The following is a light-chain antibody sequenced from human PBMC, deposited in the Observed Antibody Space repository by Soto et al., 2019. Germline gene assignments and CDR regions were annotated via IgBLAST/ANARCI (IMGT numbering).Light chain of an antibody. CDR3: QQYETSPFT. CDR2: ASA. Sequence: DILLTQSPGTLSLSPGETATLSCRASQSVRNNYLAWYQQRPAQPPRLIMYASATRASVIPDRFSGSVSGTVFPLTIRRLEPEDFAHYFCQQYETSPFTFGGGTKVEI. J-gene: IGKJ4*01. V-gene: IGKV3-20*01. CDR1: QSVRNNY.